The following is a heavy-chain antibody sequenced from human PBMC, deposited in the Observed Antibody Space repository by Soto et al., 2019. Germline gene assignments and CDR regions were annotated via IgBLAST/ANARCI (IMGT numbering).Heavy chain of an antibody. CDR1: GYTFTSFY. CDR3: ASSPAFSSSWYGFPPDPSHGMDV. Sequence: QMQLVQSGAEVKRPGASVRVSCKSSGYTFTSFYIHWVRQAPGQGLEWMGIINPSGGITNFAQRFQSRVTMTRDLSANTAYMELSSLKCDDTAVYDCASSPAFSSSWYGFPPDPSHGMDVWGQGTTVTVS. V-gene: IGHV1-46*01. D-gene: IGHD6-13*01. CDR2: INPSGGIT. J-gene: IGHJ6*02.